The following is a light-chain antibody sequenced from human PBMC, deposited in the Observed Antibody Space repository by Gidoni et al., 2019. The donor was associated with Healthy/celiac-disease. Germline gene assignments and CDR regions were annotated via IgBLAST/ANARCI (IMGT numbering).Light chain of an antibody. V-gene: IGKV3-20*01. Sequence: EIVLTQSPGTLSLSPGESATLSSRASQSVSDSYLAWYQQKPGQAPRLLIYGASSRATGIPDRFSGSGSGTDFTLTISRLEPEDFAVYYCKQYGSSPGTFGQGTKVEIK. CDR1: QSVSDSY. CDR2: GAS. CDR3: KQYGSSPGT. J-gene: IGKJ1*01.